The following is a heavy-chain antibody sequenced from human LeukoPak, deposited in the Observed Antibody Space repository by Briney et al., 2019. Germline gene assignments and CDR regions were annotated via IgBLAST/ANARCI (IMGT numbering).Heavy chain of an antibody. Sequence: GGSLRLSCAASGFTFSSYWMSWVRQAPGKGLEWVANIKQDGSGKYYVDSVKGRFTISRDNSKNTLYLQMNSLRAEDTAVYYCAKKWSGDYDTSGVNDAFDIWGQGTMVTVSS. CDR2: IKQDGSGK. V-gene: IGHV3-7*01. CDR1: GFTFSSYW. D-gene: IGHD3-22*01. J-gene: IGHJ3*02. CDR3: AKKWSGDYDTSGVNDAFDI.